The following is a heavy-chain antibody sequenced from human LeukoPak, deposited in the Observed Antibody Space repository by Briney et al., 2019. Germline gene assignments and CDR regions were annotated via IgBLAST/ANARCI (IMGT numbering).Heavy chain of an antibody. CDR1: GYSFTKYW. J-gene: IGHJ4*02. CDR3: ARQEGSSWPFDY. D-gene: IGHD6-13*01. V-gene: IGHV5-51*01. Sequence: GGSLKISCKASGYSFTKYWIGWVRHMPGKGLEWMGIIYPGDSDTRYSPSSQGQVTISADKSISTAYLQWSSLKASDTAMYYCARQEGSSWPFDYWGQGTLATVSS. CDR2: IYPGDSDT.